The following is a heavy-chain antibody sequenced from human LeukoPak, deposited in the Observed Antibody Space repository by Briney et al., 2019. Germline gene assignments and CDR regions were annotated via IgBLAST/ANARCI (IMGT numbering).Heavy chain of an antibody. D-gene: IGHD3-10*01. CDR2: INPNSGGI. V-gene: IGHV1-2*02. CDR1: GYTFTAYY. J-gene: IGHJ4*02. CDR3: AREAANMVRGVMGK. Sequence: ASVKVSCKASGYTFTAYYMHWVRQAPGQGLEWMGWINPNSGGINYEQKFQGRVTMTRDTSISTAYMELSRLTSDDTAVYYCAREAANMVRGVMGKWGQGILVTVSS.